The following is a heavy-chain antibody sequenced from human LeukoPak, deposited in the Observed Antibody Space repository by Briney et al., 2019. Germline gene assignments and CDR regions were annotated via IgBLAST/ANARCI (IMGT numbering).Heavy chain of an antibody. Sequence: GGSLRLSCAASGFTVSRNYMTWVRQPAGKGLEWVSVIYSGGTTTYAESVKGRFTISRDASKNTLFLQMNDLRAEDTAVYYCAGGGITIFGVAQLGWFDPWGQGSQVTVSS. CDR1: GFTVSRNY. CDR2: IYSGGTT. D-gene: IGHD3-3*01. V-gene: IGHV3-66*01. CDR3: AGGGITIFGVAQLGWFDP. J-gene: IGHJ5*02.